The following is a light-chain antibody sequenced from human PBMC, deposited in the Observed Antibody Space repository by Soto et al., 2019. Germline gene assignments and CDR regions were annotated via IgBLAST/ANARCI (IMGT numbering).Light chain of an antibody. J-gene: IGKJ1*01. Sequence: TQSASSRSASGGDRINITCRASRDIGSELMGSHQKPVRAPQLLIXDASTLEPGVPSRLRGSGSGREFTLTINGLQPDDFASYYCRQYDGDSPLTFGQGTKVDIK. CDR1: RDIGSE. V-gene: IGKV1-5*01. CDR2: DAS. CDR3: RQYDGDSPLT.